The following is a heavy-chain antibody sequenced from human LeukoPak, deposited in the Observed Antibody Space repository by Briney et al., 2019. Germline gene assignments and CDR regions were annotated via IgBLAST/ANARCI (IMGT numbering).Heavy chain of an antibody. D-gene: IGHD1-26*01. J-gene: IGHJ4*02. Sequence: GGSLRLSCAASGFTFSSYWTSWVRQAPGKGLEWVANIKEDGSEKYYVDSVKGRFTISRDNAKNSLYLQMNSLRAEDTAVYYCARDSDGSYTDYWGQGTLVTVSS. CDR1: GFTFSSYW. CDR3: ARDSDGSYTDY. CDR2: IKEDGSEK. V-gene: IGHV3-7*01.